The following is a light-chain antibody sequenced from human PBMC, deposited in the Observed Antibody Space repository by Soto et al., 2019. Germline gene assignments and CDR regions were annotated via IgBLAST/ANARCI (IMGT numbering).Light chain of an antibody. V-gene: IGKV1-9*01. J-gene: IGKJ5*01. CDR2: AAS. CDR1: QAINSY. Sequence: DIQLTQSPSFLSASVGDRVTITCRASQAINSYLAWYQQKPGKAPKLLIYAASTLQSGVPSSFSGSGSGTEFTLTISSLQPEDFATYYCQQLNSYPITFGQGTRLEIK. CDR3: QQLNSYPIT.